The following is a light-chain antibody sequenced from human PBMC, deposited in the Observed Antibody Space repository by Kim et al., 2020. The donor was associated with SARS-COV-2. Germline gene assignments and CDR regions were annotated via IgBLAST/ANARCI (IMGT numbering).Light chain of an antibody. V-gene: IGLV4-69*01. J-gene: IGLJ3*02. CDR2: LNSDGIH. CDR1: SGHSSSA. CDR3: QTWDTGIEV. Sequence: SVKLTCTLGSGHSSSANEWHQQQPEKGPRYLMKLNSDGIHKKGDGIPDRFSGSSSGAERYLTISSLHSEDEADYYCQTWDTGIEVFGGGTQLTVL.